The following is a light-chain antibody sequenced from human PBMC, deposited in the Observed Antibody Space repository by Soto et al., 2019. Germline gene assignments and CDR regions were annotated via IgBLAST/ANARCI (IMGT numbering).Light chain of an antibody. V-gene: IGKV1-39*01. CDR3: QQSFSTLLT. CDR2: GAS. CDR1: QSISSY. J-gene: IGKJ4*01. Sequence: DIQMTQSPSSLSASVGDRVTITCRASQSISSYLNWYQQKLGKAPKLLMYGASSLQSGVPSRFSGSGSGTEFTLTISSLQPEDFATYYWQQSFSTLLTFGGGTKVEIK.